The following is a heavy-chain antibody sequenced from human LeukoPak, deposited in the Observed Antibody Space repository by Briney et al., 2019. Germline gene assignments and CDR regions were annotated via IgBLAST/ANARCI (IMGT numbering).Heavy chain of an antibody. J-gene: IGHJ3*02. CDR1: GFTFSSYW. CDR2: IKQDGSEK. V-gene: IGHV3-7*01. D-gene: IGHD6-6*01. CDR3: ARDGGEIAAQRAFDI. Sequence: GGSLRLSCAASGFTFSSYWMSWVRQAPGKGLEWVANIKQDGSEKYYVDSVKGRFTISRDNAKNSLYLQMNSLRAEDTAVYYCARDGGEIAAQRAFDIWGQGTMVTVSS.